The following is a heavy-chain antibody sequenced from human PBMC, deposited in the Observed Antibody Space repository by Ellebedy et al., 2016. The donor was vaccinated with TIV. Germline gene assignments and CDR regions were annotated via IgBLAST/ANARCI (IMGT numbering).Heavy chain of an antibody. Sequence: MPSETLSLTCTVSDYSISSGYYWGWIRQPPGKGLEWIGIIYHSGSTYYNPSLKSRVTISVDTSKNQFSLKLSSVTAADAAVYFCARANGDNWKYNYYYMDVWGKGTTVTVSS. CDR1: DYSISSGYY. CDR3: ARANGDNWKYNYYYMDV. D-gene: IGHD4-17*01. CDR2: IYHSGST. V-gene: IGHV4-38-2*02. J-gene: IGHJ6*03.